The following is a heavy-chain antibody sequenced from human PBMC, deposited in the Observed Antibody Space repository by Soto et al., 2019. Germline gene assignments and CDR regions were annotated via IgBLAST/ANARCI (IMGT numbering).Heavy chain of an antibody. D-gene: IGHD6-13*01. CDR2: IYWDDGK. CDR3: AHRPTYSSNWYVKWFDP. J-gene: IGHJ5*02. CDR1: GFSLSTSGVG. Sequence: QITLKESGPTLVQRTQTLTLTCTFSGFSLSTSGVGVGWFRQPPGKALEWLALIYWDDGKRYSPSLKSRLTISNXXSXNXXVPTTTKMDPVDTATYYCAHRPTYSSNWYVKWFDPWGQGTLVTVSS. V-gene: IGHV2-5*02.